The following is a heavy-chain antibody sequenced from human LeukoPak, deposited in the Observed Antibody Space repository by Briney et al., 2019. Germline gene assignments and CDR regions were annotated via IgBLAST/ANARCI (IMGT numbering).Heavy chain of an antibody. CDR3: ARDGYSSSWYWFDY. CDR2: ISGSGAST. J-gene: IGHJ4*02. CDR1: GFPFDTYA. D-gene: IGHD6-13*01. Sequence: PGGSLRLSCAASGFPFDTYAMTWVRRAPGKGLEWVATISGSGASTFYATSVKGRFTIFRDNAKNSLYLQMNSLRAEDTAVYYCARDGYSSSWYWFDYWGQGTLVTVSS. V-gene: IGHV3-23*01.